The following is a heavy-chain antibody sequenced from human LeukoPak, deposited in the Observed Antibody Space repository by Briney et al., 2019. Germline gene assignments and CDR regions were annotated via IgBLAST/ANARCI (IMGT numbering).Heavy chain of an antibody. V-gene: IGHV3-23*01. CDR1: GFTFTSYA. D-gene: IGHD3-16*01. CDR3: AKPYNDYVWGSYNY. Sequence: SGGSLRLSCTASGFTFTSYAMTWVRQAPGKGLEWVSAISTSGGGTYYADSVKGRFTVSRDNSKNTLYLQMNGLRADDAAVYYCAKPYNDYVWGSYNYWGQGTLVTVSS. CDR2: ISTSGGGT. J-gene: IGHJ4*02.